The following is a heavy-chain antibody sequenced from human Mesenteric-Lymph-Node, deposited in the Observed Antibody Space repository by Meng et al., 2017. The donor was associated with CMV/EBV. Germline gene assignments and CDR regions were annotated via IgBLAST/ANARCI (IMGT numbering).Heavy chain of an antibody. CDR2: INHSGST. CDR1: GGSFSGYY. J-gene: IGHJ4*02. Sequence: CAVYGGSFSGYYWSCIRQPPGKGLEWIGEINHSGSTNYNPSLKSRVTISVDTSKNQFFLKLSSVTAADTAVYYCARGTRGWRNYFDYWGQGTLVTVSS. V-gene: IGHV4-34*01. D-gene: IGHD2-8*02. CDR3: ARGTRGWRNYFDY.